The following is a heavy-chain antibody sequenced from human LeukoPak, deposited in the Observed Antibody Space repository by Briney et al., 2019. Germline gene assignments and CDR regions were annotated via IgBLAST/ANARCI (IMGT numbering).Heavy chain of an antibody. Sequence: ASVKVSCKASGYTFTGYYMHWVRQAPGHGLEWMGWINPNSGGTNYAQKFQGRVTMTRDTSISTAYMELSRLRSDDTAVYYCARTRSSWQPKSAFDIWGQGTMVTVAS. D-gene: IGHD6-13*01. J-gene: IGHJ3*02. CDR2: INPNSGGT. CDR3: ARTRSSWQPKSAFDI. V-gene: IGHV1-2*02. CDR1: GYTFTGYY.